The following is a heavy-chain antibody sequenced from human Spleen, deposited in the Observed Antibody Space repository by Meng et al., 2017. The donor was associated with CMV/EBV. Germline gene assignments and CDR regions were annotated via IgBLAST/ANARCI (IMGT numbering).Heavy chain of an antibody. CDR2: IYWNDDK. Sequence: LSTSGVGVGWIRQPPGKALEWLALIYWNDDKRYSPSLKSRLTITKDTSKNQVVLTMTNMDPVDTATYYCAHRLQGFCSSITCSVWFDPWGQGTLVTVSS. V-gene: IGHV2-5*01. D-gene: IGHD2-2*01. CDR1: LSTSGVG. CDR3: AHRLQGFCSSITCSVWFDP. J-gene: IGHJ5*02.